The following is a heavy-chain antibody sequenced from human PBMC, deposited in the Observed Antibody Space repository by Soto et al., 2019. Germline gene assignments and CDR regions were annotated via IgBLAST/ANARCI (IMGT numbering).Heavy chain of an antibody. CDR3: AYFTSRCPT. D-gene: IGHD2-2*01. CDR1: GITLSNYW. V-gene: IGHV3-74*01. Sequence: EVQLVESGGGLVQPGGSLRLSCAASGITLSNYWVHWVRQAPGKGLVWVSRISSDGSSTSYADSVKGRFTISRDNAKNTLYLQMTSLRAEDTSVYYCAYFTSRCPTWCQVTLVTVSS. CDR2: ISSDGSST. J-gene: IGHJ4*02.